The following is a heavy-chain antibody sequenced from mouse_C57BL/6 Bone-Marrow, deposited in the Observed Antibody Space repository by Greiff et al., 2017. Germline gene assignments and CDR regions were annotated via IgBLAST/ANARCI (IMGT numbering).Heavy chain of an antibody. D-gene: IGHD4-1*01. CDR3: ARSALELGEAY. V-gene: IGHV1-80*01. J-gene: IGHJ3*01. CDR1: GYAFSSYG. Sequence: VQLQESGAELVKPGAPGKISCKASGYAFSSYGMNGVKQRPGKGLEWIGQIYPGDGDTNYNGKFKGKATLTADKSSSTAYMQLSSLTSEDSAVYFCARSALELGEAYWGQGTLVTVSA. CDR2: IYPGDGDT.